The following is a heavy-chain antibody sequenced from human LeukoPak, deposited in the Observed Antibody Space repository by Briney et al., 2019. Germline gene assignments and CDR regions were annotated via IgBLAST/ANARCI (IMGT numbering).Heavy chain of an antibody. V-gene: IGHV3-43*02. D-gene: IGHD7-27*01. CDR1: GFTFDDYA. CDR3: AKDLGPSGAGWFDP. Sequence: SGGSLRLFCAASGFTFDDYAIHWVRQVPGKVLEWVSLISGDGITTYYAGSVKGRFTISRDNSKNSLYLQMNSLRTEDTALYYCAKDLGPSGAGWFDPWGQGTLVTVSS. J-gene: IGHJ5*02. CDR2: ISGDGITT.